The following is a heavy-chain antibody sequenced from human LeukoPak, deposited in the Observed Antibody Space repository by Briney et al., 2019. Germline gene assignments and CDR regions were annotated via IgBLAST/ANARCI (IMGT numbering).Heavy chain of an antibody. V-gene: IGHV3-53*01. Sequence: GGSLRLSCAASGITFSNAWMSWVRQAPGKGLEWVSVIYSGGSTYYADSVKGRFTISRDNSKNTLYLQMNSLRAEDTAVYYCAREMSLDGYNYPYYFDYWGQGTLVTVSS. D-gene: IGHD5-24*01. CDR3: AREMSLDGYNYPYYFDY. CDR2: IYSGGST. CDR1: GITFSNAW. J-gene: IGHJ4*02.